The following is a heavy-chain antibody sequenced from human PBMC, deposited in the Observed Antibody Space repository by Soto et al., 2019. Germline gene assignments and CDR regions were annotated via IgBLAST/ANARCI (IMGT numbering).Heavy chain of an antibody. CDR1: GGSISSGDYY. J-gene: IGHJ5*02. CDR3: ARDRRWLPRRPNNWLDP. Sequence: QVQLQESGPGLVKPSQTLSLTCTVSGGSISSGDYYWSWIRQAPGKGLEWIGYIYYTGDTYYTPSLKSRVTMSLDTSTNQFSLNLNSVTAADTAVYFCARDRRWLPRRPNNWLDPWGPGTLVTVSS. D-gene: IGHD5-12*01. V-gene: IGHV4-30-4*01. CDR2: IYYTGDT.